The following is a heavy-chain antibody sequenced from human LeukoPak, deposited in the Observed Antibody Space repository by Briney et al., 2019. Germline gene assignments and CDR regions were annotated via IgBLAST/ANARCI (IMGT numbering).Heavy chain of an antibody. V-gene: IGHV1-2*02. J-gene: IGHJ5*02. CDR1: GYTFTGYF. Sequence: ASVRVSCKASGYTFTGYFMHWIRQAPGQGLEWMGWIDPNSGGTNYAQNFQGRVTMARDTSISTAYMELSRLRSDDTAVYYCARYGVGSGWYGYLGSPRYNWFDPWGQGTLVTVSS. D-gene: IGHD6-19*01. CDR2: IDPNSGGT. CDR3: ARYGVGSGWYGYLGSPRYNWFDP.